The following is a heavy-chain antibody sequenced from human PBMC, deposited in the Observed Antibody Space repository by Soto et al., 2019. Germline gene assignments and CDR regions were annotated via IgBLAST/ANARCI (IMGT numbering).Heavy chain of an antibody. CDR1: GGSISSYY. D-gene: IGHD5-12*01. CDR2: IYYSGST. Sequence: SETLSLTCTVAGGSISSYYWSWIRQPPGKGLEWIGYIYYSGSTNYNPSLKSRVTISVDTSKNQFSLKLSSVTAADTAVYYCARVGLRLIDYWGQGTLVTVSS. J-gene: IGHJ4*02. V-gene: IGHV4-59*01. CDR3: ARVGLRLIDY.